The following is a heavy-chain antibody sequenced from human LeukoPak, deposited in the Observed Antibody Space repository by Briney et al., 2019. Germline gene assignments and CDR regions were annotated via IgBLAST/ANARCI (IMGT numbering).Heavy chain of an antibody. Sequence: SETLSLTCTVSSGSISTSNYYWGWIRQPPGKGLEWIGEIDHSGSTNYNPSLKSRVTISVDTSKNQFSLKLSSVTAADTAVYYCARVHYYDNSGYWFFDYWGQGTLVTVSS. CDR2: IDHSGST. V-gene: IGHV4-39*07. CDR1: SGSISTSNYY. CDR3: ARVHYYDNSGYWFFDY. J-gene: IGHJ4*02. D-gene: IGHD3-22*01.